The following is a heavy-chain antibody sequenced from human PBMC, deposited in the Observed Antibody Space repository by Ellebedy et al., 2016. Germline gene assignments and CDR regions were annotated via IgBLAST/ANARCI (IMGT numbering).Heavy chain of an antibody. J-gene: IGHJ4*02. V-gene: IGHV4-4*02. D-gene: IGHD2-21*02. CDR1: GFTFSGTW. Sequence: GFTFSGTWMNWVRQSPRRGLEWIGSVLLSGTTHYNPALKSRVTISLDKSNNRFSLKLTSLTAADTAVYYCARGLVVVTGYFDNWGPGTRVNVSS. CDR3: ARGLVVVTGYFDN. CDR2: VLLSGTT.